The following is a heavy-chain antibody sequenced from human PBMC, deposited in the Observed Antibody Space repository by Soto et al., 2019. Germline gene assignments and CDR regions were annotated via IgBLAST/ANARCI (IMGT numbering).Heavy chain of an antibody. V-gene: IGHV3-21*01. Sequence: GGSLRLSCVGSGFTFSTYSINWVRQAPGKGLEWVSSISSRSDIYYADSVKGRFTISRDDAKNSVSLQMNSLRAEDTAVYYCAREYTAWPLAYGLDVWGQGTTVTVSS. CDR3: AREYTAWPLAYGLDV. J-gene: IGHJ6*02. CDR1: GFTFSTYS. CDR2: ISSRSDI. D-gene: IGHD2-2*02.